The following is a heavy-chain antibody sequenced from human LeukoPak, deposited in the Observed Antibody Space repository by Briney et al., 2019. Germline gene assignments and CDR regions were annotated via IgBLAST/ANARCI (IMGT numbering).Heavy chain of an antibody. J-gene: IGHJ5*02. CDR1: GYSVSSNSAA. CDR2: TYYRSKWYN. CDR3: ARDLDWFDP. V-gene: IGHV6-1*01. Sequence: SQTLSLTCAISGYSVSSNSAAWNWIRQSPSRGLEWLGSTYYRSKWYNTYAVSVKSRITINPATSKNQYSLQLNSVTPEGTAVYYCARDLDWFDPWGQGTLVTVSS.